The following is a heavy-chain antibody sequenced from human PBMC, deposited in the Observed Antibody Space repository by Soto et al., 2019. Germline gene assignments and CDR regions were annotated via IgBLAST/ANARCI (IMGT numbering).Heavy chain of an antibody. J-gene: IGHJ6*02. CDR2: ISSSSSYI. V-gene: IGHV3-21*01. Sequence: GGSLRLSCAASGFTFSSYSMNWVRQAPGKGLEWVSSISSSSSYIYYADSVKGRFTISRDNAKNSLYLQMNSLRAEDTAVYYCARDRRITMVRGVKYYYGMDVWGQGTTVTVSS. CDR1: GFTFSSYS. CDR3: ARDRRITMVRGVKYYYGMDV. D-gene: IGHD3-10*01.